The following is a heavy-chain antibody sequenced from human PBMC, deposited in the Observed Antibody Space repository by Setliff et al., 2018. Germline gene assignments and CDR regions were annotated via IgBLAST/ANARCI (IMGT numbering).Heavy chain of an antibody. CDR3: ARDPLAASGTIYYGLDV. D-gene: IGHD6-13*01. J-gene: IGHJ6*02. V-gene: IGHV4-59*01. CDR2: IDNRGTT. Sequence: SETLSLTCSVSGASITTYYWHWIRQPPGKGLEWIGFIDNRGTTNYNPALKSRVTISTDASKNHFALTLTPMTAADTAVYYCARDPLAASGTIYYGLDVWGQGTTVTVSS. CDR1: GASITTYY.